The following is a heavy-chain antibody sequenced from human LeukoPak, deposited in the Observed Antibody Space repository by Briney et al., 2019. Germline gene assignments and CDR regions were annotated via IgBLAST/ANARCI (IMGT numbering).Heavy chain of an antibody. D-gene: IGHD6-19*01. V-gene: IGHV1-24*01. CDR3: ATEHIAVAGWDY. CDR2: FDPEDGET. Sequence: ASVKVSCKVSGYTLTELSMHWVRQAPGKVLEWMGGFDPEDGETIYAQKFQGRVTMTEDTSTDTAYMELSSLRSEDTAVYYCATEHIAVAGWDYWGQGTLVTVSS. CDR1: GYTLTELS. J-gene: IGHJ4*02.